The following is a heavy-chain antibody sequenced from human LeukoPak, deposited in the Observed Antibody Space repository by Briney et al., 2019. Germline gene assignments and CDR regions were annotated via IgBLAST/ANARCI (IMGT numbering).Heavy chain of an antibody. CDR2: ISTSSLYI. CDR1: GFTFSSYT. CDR3: ARSGRGYGDSVDY. J-gene: IGHJ4*02. Sequence: PGGSLRLSYAASGFTFSSYTMTWVRQAPGKGLEWVSSISTSSLYIYYADSMKGRFTISRDNAKNSLSLQMNSLRADDTAVYYCARSGRGYGDSVDYWGQGALVTVSS. D-gene: IGHD4-17*01. V-gene: IGHV3-21*01.